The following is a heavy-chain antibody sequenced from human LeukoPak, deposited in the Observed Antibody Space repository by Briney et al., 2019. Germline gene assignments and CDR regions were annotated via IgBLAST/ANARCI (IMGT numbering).Heavy chain of an antibody. J-gene: IGHJ4*02. CDR2: IYYSGNT. CDR3: ASYTGTTSSFDY. V-gene: IGHV4-59*01. D-gene: IGHD1-7*01. Sequence: SETLSLTCTVSGGSICSYYWSWIRQPPGKGLEWIAYIYYSGNTNYNPSLKNRVTMSVDTSKNQFSLKLSSVTAADTAVYYCASYTGTTSSFDYWGQGTLVTVSS. CDR1: GGSICSYY.